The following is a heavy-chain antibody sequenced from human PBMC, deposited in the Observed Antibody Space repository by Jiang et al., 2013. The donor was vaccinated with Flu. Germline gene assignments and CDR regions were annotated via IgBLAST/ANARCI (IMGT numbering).Heavy chain of an antibody. J-gene: IGHJ4*02. CDR2: SSGGGSNT. D-gene: IGHD6-19*01. CDR3: AKVVSGSGLGYSSGSFDY. CDR1: GFTFSSYV. V-gene: IGHV3-23*01. Sequence: GGSLRLSCAASGFTFSSYVMSWVRQAPGKGLEWVSGSSGGGSNTNYADSVKGRFTISRDNSKNTLYLQMNSLRAEDTAVYYCAKVVSGSGLGYSSGSFDYWGQGTLVTVSS.